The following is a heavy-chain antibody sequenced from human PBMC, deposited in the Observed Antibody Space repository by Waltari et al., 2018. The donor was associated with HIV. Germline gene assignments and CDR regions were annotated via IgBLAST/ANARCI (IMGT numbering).Heavy chain of an antibody. CDR1: GDSIHISNYY. V-gene: IGHV4-39*01. CDR3: ARLLGGAFDI. CDR2: IYYGGST. D-gene: IGHD3-3*02. Sequence: QLQLQESGPGLVKPSETLSLTCSVSGDSIHISNYYWGWIRQPPGKGLEWIGNIYYGGSTFYNPSLQSRVTVSVDTSKNQFSLRLSSVTAADTAMYYCARLLGGAFDIWGQGTVVTVSS. J-gene: IGHJ3*02.